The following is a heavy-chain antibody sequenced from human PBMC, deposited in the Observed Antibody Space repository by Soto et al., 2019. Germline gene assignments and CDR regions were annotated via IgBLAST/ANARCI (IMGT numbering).Heavy chain of an antibody. CDR2: IYKSATT. V-gene: IGHV4-30-4*01. D-gene: IGHD2-15*01. J-gene: IGHJ5*01. Sequence: SETLSLTCSVSGDSITSVDYFWAWIRQPPGQALEYIGYIYKSATTYYNPSFESRVAISLDTSKIQFSLNVTSVTAADTTVYVWARGRYCLAGRCFPNWFDSWGQGTLVTVSS. CDR1: GDSITSVDYF. CDR3: ARGRYCLAGRCFPNWFDS.